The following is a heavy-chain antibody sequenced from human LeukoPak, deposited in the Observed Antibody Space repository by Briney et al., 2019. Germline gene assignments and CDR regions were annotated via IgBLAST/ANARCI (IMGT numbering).Heavy chain of an antibody. J-gene: IGHJ4*02. CDR2: IIPIFGTA. Sequence: SVKVSCKASGGTLTNYAISWVRQAPGQGLEWMGGIIPIFGTANYAQKFQGRVTITADESTSTAYMELSSLRSEDTAVYYCASNECSGGSCYSAIDYWGQGTLVTVSS. CDR1: GGTLTNYA. CDR3: ASNECSGGSCYSAIDY. V-gene: IGHV1-69*13. D-gene: IGHD2-15*01.